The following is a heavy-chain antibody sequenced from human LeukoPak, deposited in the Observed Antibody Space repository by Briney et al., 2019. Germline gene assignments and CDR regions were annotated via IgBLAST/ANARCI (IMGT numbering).Heavy chain of an antibody. D-gene: IGHD3-22*01. V-gene: IGHV4-4*02. CDR1: SGSISSSNW. CDR2: IYHSGST. J-gene: IGHJ4*02. Sequence: SGTLSLTCAVSSGSISSSNWWSWVRQPPGKGLQWIGEIYHSGSTNYNPSLKSRVTISVDKSKNQFSLKLSSVTAADTAVYYCARMMYDSSGYYIDYWGQGTLVTVSS. CDR3: ARMMYDSSGYYIDY.